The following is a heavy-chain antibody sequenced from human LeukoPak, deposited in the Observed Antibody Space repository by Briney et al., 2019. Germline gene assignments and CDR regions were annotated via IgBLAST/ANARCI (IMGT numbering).Heavy chain of an antibody. J-gene: IGHJ5*02. Sequence: PSETLSLTCTVSGGSISSYYWSRIRQPPGKGLEWIGYIYYSGSTNYNPSLKSRVTISVDTSKNQFSLKLSSVTAADTAVYYCARSYYDSSGRFDPWGQGTLVTVSS. D-gene: IGHD3-22*01. V-gene: IGHV4-59*01. CDR3: ARSYYDSSGRFDP. CDR1: GGSISSYY. CDR2: IYYSGST.